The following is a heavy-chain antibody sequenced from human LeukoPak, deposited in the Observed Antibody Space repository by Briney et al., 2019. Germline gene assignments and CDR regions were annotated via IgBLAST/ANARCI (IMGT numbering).Heavy chain of an antibody. CDR2: IRYSGSA. D-gene: IGHD3-22*01. Sequence: SETLSHTCTVSGDSISSYYWSWIRQPPGKGLEWIGYIRYSGSANYNPSLRSRVTISIDTSKNQFSLKLRSVTAADTAVYHCARLVYDSRGYYFDYWGQGTLVTVSS. V-gene: IGHV4-59*08. CDR3: ARLVYDSRGYYFDY. J-gene: IGHJ4*02. CDR1: GDSISSYY.